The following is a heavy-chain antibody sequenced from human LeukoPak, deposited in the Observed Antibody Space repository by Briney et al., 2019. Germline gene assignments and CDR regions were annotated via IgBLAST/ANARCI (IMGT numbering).Heavy chain of an antibody. CDR2: FSGCTYTI. J-gene: IGHJ6*03. CDR3: ARAGSGWFSNYFYMDV. Sequence: GGSLRLFCAASGFSVTGYGMNWVREAPGKGLEWLAHFSGCTYTIKYADSVKGRFTISRDNINNSLYLQLTSMGVADTAVYYCARAGSGWFSNYFYMDVWGKGTTVTISS. V-gene: IGHV3-48*03. CDR1: GFSVTGYG. D-gene: IGHD6-19*01.